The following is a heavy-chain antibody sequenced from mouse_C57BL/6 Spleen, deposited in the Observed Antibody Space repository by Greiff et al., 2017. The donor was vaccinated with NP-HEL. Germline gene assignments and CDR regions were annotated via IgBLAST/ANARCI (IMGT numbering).Heavy chain of an antibody. CDR1: GYTFTDYT. J-gene: IGHJ2*01. Sequence: QVQLQQSDAELVKPGASVKISCKASGYTFTDYTIHWMKQRPEQGLEWIGYIYPRDGSTKYNEKFKGKATLTAAKSSSTAYMQLNSLTSEDSAVDFCARLSTTVVEVDYWGQGTTLTVAS. V-gene: IGHV1-78*01. D-gene: IGHD1-1*01. CDR3: ARLSTTVVEVDY. CDR2: IYPRDGST.